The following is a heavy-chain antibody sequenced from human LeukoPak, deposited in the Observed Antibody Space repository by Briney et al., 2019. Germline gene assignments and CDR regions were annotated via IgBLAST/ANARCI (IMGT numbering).Heavy chain of an antibody. D-gene: IGHD2-21*02. CDR3: AREGGGYCGGDCYSYYFDY. J-gene: IGHJ4*02. V-gene: IGHV4-61*02. CDR2: IYTNGST. CDR1: GGSISSGSYY. Sequence: SQTLSLTCTVSGGSISSGSYYWSWIRQPAGKGLEWIGRIYTNGSTNYNPSLKSRATISVDTSKNQFSLKLSSVTAADTAVYYCAREGGGYCGGDCYSYYFDYWGQGTLVTVSS.